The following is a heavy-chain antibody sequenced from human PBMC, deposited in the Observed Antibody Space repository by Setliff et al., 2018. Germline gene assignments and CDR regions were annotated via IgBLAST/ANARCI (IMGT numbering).Heavy chain of an antibody. V-gene: IGHV5-51*01. CDR1: GYRFTSYW. D-gene: IGHD6-13*01. CDR2: IFPVDSDT. CDR3: ARPAYSSRWYEIKGFDY. Sequence: HGESLKISCKGSGYRFTSYWIGWVRQMPGKGLEWMGIIFPVDSDTRYSPSFQGQVTISADKSISTAYLQWSSLKASDTAIYYCARPAYSSRWYEIKGFDYWGQGTLVTVSS. J-gene: IGHJ4*02.